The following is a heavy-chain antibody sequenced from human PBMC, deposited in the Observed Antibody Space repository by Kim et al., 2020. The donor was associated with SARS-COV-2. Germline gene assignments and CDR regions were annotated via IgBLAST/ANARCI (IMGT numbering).Heavy chain of an antibody. CDR3: ARDCYMVPGVNRPYCHGVDV. CDR1: GFIFSTYW. D-gene: IGHD3-10*01. Sequence: GGSLRLSCAASGFIFSTYWMIWVRQAPGKGLEWVANIKQDGSEKYYVDSVKGRFTISRDNAKNSLYLQMNSLRVEDTAVYYCARDCYMVPGVNRPYCHGVDVWGQGTTVTVSS. CDR2: IKQDGSEK. V-gene: IGHV3-7*01. J-gene: IGHJ6*02.